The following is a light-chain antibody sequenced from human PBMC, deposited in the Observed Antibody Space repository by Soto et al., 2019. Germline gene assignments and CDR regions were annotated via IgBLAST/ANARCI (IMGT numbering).Light chain of an antibody. CDR1: QSVSSSY. CDR2: GAS. V-gene: IGKV3-20*01. CDR3: QQYGGSSCM. J-gene: IGKJ1*01. Sequence: EIVLTQSPGTLSLSPGERATLSFRASQSVSSSYLAWYHQKPGQAPRLLIFGASSRATGIPDRFSGSGSGTDFTLTISRVEPEDFAVYYCQQYGGSSCMFGKGNKVQIK.